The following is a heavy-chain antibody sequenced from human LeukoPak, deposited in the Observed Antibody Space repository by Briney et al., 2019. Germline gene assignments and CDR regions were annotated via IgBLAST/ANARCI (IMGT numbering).Heavy chain of an antibody. V-gene: IGHV1-2*02. CDR3: ARGPITFYAFDI. D-gene: IGHD3-16*01. Sequence: ASVKVSCKASGYTFTGYYMHWVRQAPGQGLEWMGWINPDSGGTNYAQKFQGRVTMTRDTSISTAYMELSRLRSDDTAVYYCARGPITFYAFDIWGQGTMVTVSS. CDR1: GYTFTGYY. J-gene: IGHJ3*02. CDR2: INPDSGGT.